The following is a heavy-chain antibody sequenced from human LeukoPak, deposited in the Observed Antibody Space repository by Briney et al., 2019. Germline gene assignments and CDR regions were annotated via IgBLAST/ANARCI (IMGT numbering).Heavy chain of an antibody. CDR3: AKSLRVVRGVPYYFDY. V-gene: IGHV3-23*01. J-gene: IGHJ4*02. CDR1: GFTFSSYA. Sequence: GGSLRLSCAASGFTFSSYAMSWVRQAPGKGLEWVSAISGSGGSTYYADSVKGRFTISRDNSKNTPYLQMNSLRAEDTAVYYCAKSLRVVRGVPYYFDYWGQGTLVTVSS. D-gene: IGHD3-10*01. CDR2: ISGSGGST.